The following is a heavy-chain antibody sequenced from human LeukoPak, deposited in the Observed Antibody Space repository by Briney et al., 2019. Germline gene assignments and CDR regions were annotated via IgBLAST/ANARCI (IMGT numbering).Heavy chain of an antibody. J-gene: IGHJ4*02. D-gene: IGHD7-27*01. CDR1: GGSFSGYY. Sequence: PSETLSLTCAVYGGSFSGYYWSWIRQPPGKGLEWIGEINHSGSTNYNPSLKSRVTISVDTSKNQFSLKLSSVTAADTAVYYCARGRTILGIVPYDYWGQGTLVTVSS. CDR2: INHSGST. CDR3: ARGRTILGIVPYDY. V-gene: IGHV4-34*01.